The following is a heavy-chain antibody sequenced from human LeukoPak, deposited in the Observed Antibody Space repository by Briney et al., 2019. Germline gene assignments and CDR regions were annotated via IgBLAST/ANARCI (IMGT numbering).Heavy chain of an antibody. CDR2: IKSDGSSS. Sequence: GGSLRLSCAAFGFTFSSYFWMHWVRQAPGTGLVWVSRIKSDGSSSTYADSVKGRFTISRDNAKNSLYLQMNALRAEDTAVYYCVRDLDLGGYSSFEYWGQGTLVTVSS. J-gene: IGHJ4*02. V-gene: IGHV3-74*01. CDR3: VRDLDLGGYSSFEY. D-gene: IGHD4-23*01. CDR1: GFTFSSYFW.